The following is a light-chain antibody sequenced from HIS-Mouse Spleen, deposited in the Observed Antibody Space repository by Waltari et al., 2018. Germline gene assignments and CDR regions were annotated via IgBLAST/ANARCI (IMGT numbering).Light chain of an antibody. CDR2: EGS. CDR1: SSDVGSYNL. J-gene: IGLJ3*02. V-gene: IGLV2-23*03. CDR3: CSYAGSSTFGV. Sequence: QSALTQPASVSGSPGQSITISCTGTSSDVGSYNLVSWYQQHPGKAPKLMIYEGSKRPSGGSKRFSGSKSGNTASLTISGLQAEDEADYYCCSYAGSSTFGVFGGGTKLTVL.